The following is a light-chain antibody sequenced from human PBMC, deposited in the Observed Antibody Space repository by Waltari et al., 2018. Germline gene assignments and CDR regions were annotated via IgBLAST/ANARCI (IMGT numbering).Light chain of an antibody. Sequence: QAALTQPRSVSGSPGQSVTISCTGTNSDIGGYTSVSWYQHHPDTAPKLVIFEVTKRPSGVSDRFSGSKSGNTASLTISGLQAEDEADYYCSSYAGSYTLLFGGGTRLTVL. J-gene: IGLJ2*01. CDR3: SSYAGSYTLL. CDR2: EVT. V-gene: IGLV2-11*01. CDR1: NSDIGGYTS.